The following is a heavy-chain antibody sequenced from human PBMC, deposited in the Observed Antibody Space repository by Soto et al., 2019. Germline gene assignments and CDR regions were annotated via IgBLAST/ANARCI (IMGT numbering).Heavy chain of an antibody. J-gene: IGHJ6*02. D-gene: IGHD2-15*01. CDR3: ASLNIVSYGMDV. V-gene: IGHV4-34*01. CDR2: INHSGST. CDR1: GGSFIGYY. Sequence: PSETLSLTCAVYGGSFIGYYWSWIRQPPGKGLEWIGEINHSGSTNYNPSLKSRVTISVDTSKNQFSLKLSSVTAADTAVYYCASLNIVSYGMDVWGQGTTVTVS.